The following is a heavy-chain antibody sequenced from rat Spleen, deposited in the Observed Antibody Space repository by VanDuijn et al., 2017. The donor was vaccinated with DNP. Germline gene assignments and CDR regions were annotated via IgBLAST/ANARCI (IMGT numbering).Heavy chain of an antibody. Sequence: EVQLVESGGGSVQPGRSMKLSCAASGFTFSDYYMAWVRQAPTKGLELVAYISYDGVITYYGDSVKGRFTIYRDNAKSTLYLQMNSLRSEDMATYYCARTYNSGYGGFAYWGQGTLVTVSS. J-gene: IGHJ3*01. CDR3: ARTYNSGYGGFAY. CDR2: ISYDGVIT. CDR1: GFTFSDYY. V-gene: IGHV5-22*01. D-gene: IGHD4-3*01.